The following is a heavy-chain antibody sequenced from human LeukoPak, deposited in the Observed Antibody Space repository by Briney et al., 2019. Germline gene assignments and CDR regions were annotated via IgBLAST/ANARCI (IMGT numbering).Heavy chain of an antibody. Sequence: ASVKVSCKASGYTFTGYYMHWVRQATGQGLEWMGWMNPNSGNTGYAQKFQGRVTMTRNTSISTAYMELSSLRSEDTAVYYCARGAYYDFWSGYPGWVRNAFDIWGQGTMVTVSS. CDR1: GYTFTGYY. CDR2: MNPNSGNT. J-gene: IGHJ3*02. V-gene: IGHV1-8*02. CDR3: ARGAYYDFWSGYPGWVRNAFDI. D-gene: IGHD3-3*01.